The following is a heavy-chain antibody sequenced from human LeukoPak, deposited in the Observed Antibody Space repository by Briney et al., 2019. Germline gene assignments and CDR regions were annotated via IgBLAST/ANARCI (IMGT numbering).Heavy chain of an antibody. V-gene: IGHV1-2*02. CDR2: INPNNGGT. D-gene: IGHD2-15*01. J-gene: IGHJ4*02. CDR3: ASGPSLGTTHPYFDY. Sequence: VASVKVSCKASGYTFTGYFMHWLRQAPRQGLEWMGWINPNNGGTNYAQRFQGRVTMTRDTSISTAYMELSRLRFDDSAVYYCASGPSLGTTHPYFDYWGQGTLVTVSP. CDR1: GYTFTGYF.